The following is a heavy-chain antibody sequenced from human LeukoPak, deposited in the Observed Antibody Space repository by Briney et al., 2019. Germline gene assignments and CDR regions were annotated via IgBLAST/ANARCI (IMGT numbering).Heavy chain of an antibody. D-gene: IGHD6-6*01. J-gene: IGHJ4*02. CDR2: INIFSRYI. CDR1: GFTFSSFN. V-gene: IGHV3-21*01. CDR3: ARGGAARPDY. Sequence: PGGSLRLSCAASGFTFSSFNMDWVRQAPGKGLEWVSSINIFSRYIYYADSVKGRFTVSRDNAERSLFLQMNSLRVEDTGIYYCARGGAARPDYWGQGVLVTVAS.